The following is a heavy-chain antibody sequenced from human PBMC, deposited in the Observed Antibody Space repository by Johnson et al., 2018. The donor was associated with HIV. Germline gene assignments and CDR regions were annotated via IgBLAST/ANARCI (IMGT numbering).Heavy chain of an antibody. V-gene: IGHV3-30*18. CDR3: AKDLGEGSYLTDDAFDI. J-gene: IGHJ3*02. Sequence: QVQLVESGGGVVQPGRSLRLSCAASGFTFSSYDMHWVRQAPGKRLEWVALISYDGSNEYYADSVEGRFTISRDNAKNTLFLQMNSLRAEDTAVYYCAKDLGEGSYLTDDAFDIWGQGTMVTVSS. CDR2: ISYDGSNE. CDR1: GFTFSSYD. D-gene: IGHD1-26*01.